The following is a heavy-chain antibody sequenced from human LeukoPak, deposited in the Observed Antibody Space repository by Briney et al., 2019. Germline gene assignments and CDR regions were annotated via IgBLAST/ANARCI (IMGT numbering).Heavy chain of an antibody. CDR3: ARDGGEKSFDS. D-gene: IGHD2-15*01. CDR2: INPKNGDT. CDR1: GNTFTGYY. J-gene: IGHJ4*02. Sequence: ASVKVSCKASGNTFTGYYVHWVRQARGQVLEWMGWINPKNGDTNYAQKFQGRVTMTRDTSISTAYMELNRLRSDDTAVYYCARDGGEKSFDSWGQGAQVTVSS. V-gene: IGHV1-2*02.